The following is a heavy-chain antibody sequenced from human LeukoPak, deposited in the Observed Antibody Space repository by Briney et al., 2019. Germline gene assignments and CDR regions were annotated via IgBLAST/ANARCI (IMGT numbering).Heavy chain of an antibody. D-gene: IGHD3-22*01. V-gene: IGHV3-23*01. J-gene: IGHJ4*02. Sequence: GGSLRLSCAVSGITLSNYGMSWVRQAPGKGLEWVAGISDSGGSTNYADSVKGRFTISRDNPKNTLYLQMNSLRAEDTAVYFCAKRGVVIRVILVGFHKEAYYFDSWGQGALVTVFS. CDR1: GITLSNYG. CDR2: ISDSGGST. CDR3: AKRGVVIRVILVGFHKEAYYFDS.